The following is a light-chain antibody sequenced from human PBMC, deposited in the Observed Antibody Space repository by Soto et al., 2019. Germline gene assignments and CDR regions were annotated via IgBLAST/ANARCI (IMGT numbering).Light chain of an antibody. CDR1: QSVNSNY. CDR2: GAS. CDR3: HQYGSSPLT. J-gene: IGKJ4*01. Sequence: EIVLTQSPGTLSLSPGERATLSCRASQSVNSNYLAWYQQKPGQAPSLLIYGASSRATGIPDRFSGSGSGTDFTLTISRLEPEDFAVYYCHQYGSSPLTFGGGTKVEIK. V-gene: IGKV3-20*01.